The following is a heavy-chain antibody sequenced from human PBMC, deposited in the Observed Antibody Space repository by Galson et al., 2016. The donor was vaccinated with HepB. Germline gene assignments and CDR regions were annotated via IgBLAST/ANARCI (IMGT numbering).Heavy chain of an antibody. CDR1: GFTFTNYA. CDR2: ISGSINAT. J-gene: IGHJ6*04. CDR3: AKLPSRYYGSGAGYGMDS. Sequence: SLRLSCAASGFTFTNYAMTWVRQAPGKGLQWLSGISGSINATYYADSVKGRFIISRDDSKNTLYLQMHSLRAEDTALYYCAKLPSRYYGSGAGYGMDSWGKGTTVTVAS. V-gene: IGHV3-23*01. D-gene: IGHD3-10*01.